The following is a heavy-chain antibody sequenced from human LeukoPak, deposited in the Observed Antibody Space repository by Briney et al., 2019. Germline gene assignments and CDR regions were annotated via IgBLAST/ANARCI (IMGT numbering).Heavy chain of an antibody. D-gene: IGHD3-10*01. CDR3: ARQTRDGSGSRGYFFDF. J-gene: IGHJ4*02. Sequence: GESLKISCQGSGYIFTHNWIGWVRQKPGKGLEWMGIIYPGDSDTRYSPSFEGQVTISVDKSSSNAYLQWSRLKASDTAIYYCARQTRDGSGSRGYFFDFWGQGTLVTVSS. CDR2: IYPGDSDT. CDR1: GYIFTHNW. V-gene: IGHV5-51*01.